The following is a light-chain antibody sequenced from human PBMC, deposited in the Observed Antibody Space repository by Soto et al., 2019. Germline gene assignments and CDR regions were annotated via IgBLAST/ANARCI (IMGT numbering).Light chain of an antibody. Sequence: EIVMTQAQATLSVSPGERATLSCRASQSVSSDLAWYQQKPGQALRLLIYGASTRATGIPARFSGSGSGTDFTLTISSLQSEDFAVYYCQQYNDWHQTFGQGTKV. V-gene: IGKV3-15*01. CDR1: QSVSSD. J-gene: IGKJ1*01. CDR2: GAS. CDR3: QQYNDWHQT.